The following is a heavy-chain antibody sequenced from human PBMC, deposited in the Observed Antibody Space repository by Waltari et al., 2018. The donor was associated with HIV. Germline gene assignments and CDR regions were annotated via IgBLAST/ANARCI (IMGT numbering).Heavy chain of an antibody. J-gene: IGHJ4*02. CDR1: TFTSYN. Sequence: TFTSYNIYWVRQAPGQGLEWMGWMNPNTGDTAYAQKFQGRVTMTRNTSMSTAYMELSSLRSEDTAVYYCARVRRPSGSYYLSYWGQGTLVTVSS. D-gene: IGHD1-26*01. V-gene: IGHV1-8*01. CDR2: MNPNTGDT. CDR3: ARVRRPSGSYYLSY.